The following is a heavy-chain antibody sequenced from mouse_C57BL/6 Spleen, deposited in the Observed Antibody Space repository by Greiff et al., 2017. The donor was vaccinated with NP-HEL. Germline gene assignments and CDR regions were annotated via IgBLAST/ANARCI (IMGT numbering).Heavy chain of an antibody. J-gene: IGHJ1*03. CDR1: GFTFSDFY. CDR2: SRNKANDYTT. Sequence: EVKLVESGGGLVQSGRSLRLSCATSGFTFSDFYMEWVRQAPGKGLEWIAASRNKANDYTTEYSASVKGRFIVSRDTSQSILYLQMNALRAEDTAIYYCARDEGSYDGYYGGFDVWGTGTTVTVSS. CDR3: ARDEGSYDGYYGGFDV. V-gene: IGHV7-1*01. D-gene: IGHD2-3*01.